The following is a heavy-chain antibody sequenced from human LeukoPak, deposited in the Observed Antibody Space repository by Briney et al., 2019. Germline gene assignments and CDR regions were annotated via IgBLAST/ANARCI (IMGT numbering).Heavy chain of an antibody. CDR3: ARGEEDTYYYDSSGYLDAFDI. CDR1: GGTFSSYA. J-gene: IGHJ3*02. CDR2: IIPIFGTV. Sequence: SVKVSCKASGGTFSSYAISWVRQAPGQGLEWMGGIIPIFGTVNYAQKFQGRVTITADKSTSTAYMELSSLRSEDTAVYYCARGEEDTYYYDSSGYLDAFDIWGQGTMVTVSS. D-gene: IGHD3-22*01. V-gene: IGHV1-69*06.